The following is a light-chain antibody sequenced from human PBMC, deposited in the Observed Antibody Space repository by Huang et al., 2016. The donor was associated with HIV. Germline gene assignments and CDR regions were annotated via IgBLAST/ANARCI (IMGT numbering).Light chain of an antibody. J-gene: IGKJ2*01. Sequence: DIQMTQSPSSLSTSIGDRVTITCRASQGISNYLAWYQQNPGKVPKLLIYGASTLQSRGPSRFSGSGSGSDFTLTISSLQPEDVATYYCQEYYSAPYTFGQGTKLEIK. CDR1: QGISNY. CDR3: QEYYSAPYT. CDR2: GAS. V-gene: IGKV1-27*01.